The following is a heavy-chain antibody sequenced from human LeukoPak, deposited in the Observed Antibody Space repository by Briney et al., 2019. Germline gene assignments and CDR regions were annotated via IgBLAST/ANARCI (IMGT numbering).Heavy chain of an antibody. Sequence: SETLSLTCAVYGGSFSGYYWSWIRQPPGKGLEWIGYIYYSGSTNYNPSLKSRVTISVDTSKNQFSLKLSSVTAADTAVYYCARDSETSGYYYFDYWGQGTLVTVSS. J-gene: IGHJ4*02. CDR3: ARDSETSGYYYFDY. CDR1: GGSFSGYY. CDR2: IYYSGST. V-gene: IGHV4-59*01. D-gene: IGHD3-22*01.